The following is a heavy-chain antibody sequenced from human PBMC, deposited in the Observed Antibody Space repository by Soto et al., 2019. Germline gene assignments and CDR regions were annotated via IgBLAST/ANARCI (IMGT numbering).Heavy chain of an antibody. Sequence: QVQLQESGPGLVKPSGTLSLTCAVSGGCISSSNWWSWVRQPRGKGLEWIGEIYHSGNTNYNPSLKSRVTMAVDKSRNQFSLKLSSVTAADTAVYYCARRWGEGRVDYWGQGTLVTVSS. D-gene: IGHD3-10*01. CDR1: GGCISSSNW. J-gene: IGHJ4*02. V-gene: IGHV4-4*02. CDR2: IYHSGNT. CDR3: ARRWGEGRVDY.